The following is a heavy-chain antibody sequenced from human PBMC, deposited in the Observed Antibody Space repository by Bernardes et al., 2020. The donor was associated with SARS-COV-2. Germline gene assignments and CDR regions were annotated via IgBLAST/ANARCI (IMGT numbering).Heavy chain of an antibody. CDR1: GGTFSTHG. D-gene: IGHD2-2*01. CDR2: IIPIFGTP. J-gene: IGHJ4*02. V-gene: IGHV1-69*13. Sequence: SVEVSCKASGGTFSTHGINWVRQARGLGLEWMGRIIPIFGTPIYAPEFQGRVTITADESTNTAYMELSSLLSEDTAMYYCATGPTSTGEFGSWGQGTPVTVSS. CDR3: ATGPTSTGEFGS.